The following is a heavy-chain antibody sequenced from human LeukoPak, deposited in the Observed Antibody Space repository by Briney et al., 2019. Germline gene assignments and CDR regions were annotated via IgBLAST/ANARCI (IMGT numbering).Heavy chain of an antibody. CDR3: ARDQENYYDSSGSYYFDY. J-gene: IGHJ4*02. CDR1: GYTFTSYG. D-gene: IGHD3-22*01. CDR2: ISAYNGNT. V-gene: IGHV1-18*01. Sequence: ASVKVSCKASGYTFTSYGISWVRQAPGQGLEWMGWISAYNGNTNYAQKLQGRVTMTTDTSTSTAYMELRSLRSDDTAVHYCARDQENYYDSSGSYYFDYWGQGTLVTVSS.